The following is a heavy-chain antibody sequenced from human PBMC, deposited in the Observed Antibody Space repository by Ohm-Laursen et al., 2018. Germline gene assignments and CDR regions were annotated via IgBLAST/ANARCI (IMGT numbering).Heavy chain of an antibody. CDR1: GFTFDGYA. D-gene: IGHD3-22*01. J-gene: IGHJ4*02. CDR2: ISWNSVNI. V-gene: IGHV3-9*01. Sequence: SLRLSCAASGFTFDGYAMHWVRQAPGKGPEWVSGISWNSVNIGYADSVTGRFTISRDNAKNSLYLQMNSLRAEDTALYYCAKDMDRSGRIVVFDYWGQGTLVTVSS. CDR3: AKDMDRSGRIVVFDY.